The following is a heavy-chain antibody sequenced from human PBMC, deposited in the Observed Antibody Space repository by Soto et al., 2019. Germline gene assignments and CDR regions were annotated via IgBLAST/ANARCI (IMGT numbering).Heavy chain of an antibody. D-gene: IGHD2-2*01. V-gene: IGHV4-61*08. CDR2: IYYSGST. CDR3: ARVRAGCSRTSCYLED. Sequence: PSETLSLTCAVSGGSISSGGYYWSWIRQPPGKGLEWIGYIYYSGSTNYNPSLKSRVTISVDTSKNQFSLKLSSVTAADTAVYFCARVRAGCSRTSCYLEDWGQGTLVTVSS. J-gene: IGHJ4*02. CDR1: GGSISSGGYY.